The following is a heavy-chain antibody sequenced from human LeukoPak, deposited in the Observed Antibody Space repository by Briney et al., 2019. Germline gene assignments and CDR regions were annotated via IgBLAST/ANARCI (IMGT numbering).Heavy chain of an antibody. CDR3: ARVRLIVVVPAAIKYNDAFDI. V-gene: IGHV4-61*02. CDR2: IYTSGST. CDR1: GGSISSGSYY. J-gene: IGHJ3*02. D-gene: IGHD2-2*02. Sequence: SQTLSLTCTASGGSISSGSYYWSWIRQPAGKGLEWIGRIYTSGSTNYNPSLKSRVTISVDTSKNQFSLKLSPVTAADTAVYYCARVRLIVVVPAAIKYNDAFDIWGQGTMVTVSS.